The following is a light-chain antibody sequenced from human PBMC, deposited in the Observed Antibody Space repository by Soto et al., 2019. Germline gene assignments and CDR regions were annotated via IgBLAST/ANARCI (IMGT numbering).Light chain of an antibody. CDR1: PSVSSSY. J-gene: IGKJ2*01. CDR2: GAS. V-gene: IGKV3-20*01. Sequence: EIVLTQSPGTLSLSPGERATLSCRARPSVSSSYLGWYQQKPGQAPRLLLHGASSRSTGIPDRLSGSGSGTDFTLTISRLEPEDVAVYYCQQYGSSVYTFGQGTKLEIK. CDR3: QQYGSSVYT.